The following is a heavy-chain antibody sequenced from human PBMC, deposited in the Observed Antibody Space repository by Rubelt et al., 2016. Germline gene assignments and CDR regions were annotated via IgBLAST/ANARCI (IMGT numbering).Heavy chain of an antibody. D-gene: IGHD2-2*01. V-gene: IGHV4-34*01. J-gene: IGHJ6*03. CDR3: ARGLNVVVPAAKTPRNSYYYMDV. Sequence: GKGLEWIGEINHSGSTNYNPSLKSRVTISVDTSKNQFSLKLSSVTAADTAVYYCARGLNVVVPAAKTPRNSYYYMDVWGKGTTVTVSS. CDR2: INHSGST.